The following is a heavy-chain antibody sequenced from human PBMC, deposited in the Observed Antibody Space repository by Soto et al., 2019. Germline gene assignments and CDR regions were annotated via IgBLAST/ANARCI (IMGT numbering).Heavy chain of an antibody. CDR3: AKGTGVLYYGMDV. D-gene: IGHD1-1*01. CDR1: GFTFSSYA. J-gene: IGHJ6*02. Sequence: PGGSLRLSCAASGFTFSSYAMSWVRQAPGKGLEWVSAISGSGGSTYYADSVKGRFTISRDNSKNTLYPQMSSLRAEDTAVYYCAKGTGVLYYGMDVWGQGTTVTVSS. V-gene: IGHV3-23*01. CDR2: ISGSGGST.